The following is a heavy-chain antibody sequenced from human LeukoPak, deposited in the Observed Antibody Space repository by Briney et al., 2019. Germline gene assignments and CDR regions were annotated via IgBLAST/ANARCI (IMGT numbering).Heavy chain of an antibody. CDR1: GGTFSSYA. Sequence: GASVKVSCKASGGTFSSYAISWVRQAPGQGLEWMGGIIPIFGTANYAQKFQGRVTITADKSTSTAYMELSSLRSEDTAVYYCARDRPYSGSYGSLGYWGQGTLVTVSS. J-gene: IGHJ4*02. D-gene: IGHD1-26*01. CDR3: ARDRPYSGSYGSLGY. V-gene: IGHV1-69*06. CDR2: IIPIFGTA.